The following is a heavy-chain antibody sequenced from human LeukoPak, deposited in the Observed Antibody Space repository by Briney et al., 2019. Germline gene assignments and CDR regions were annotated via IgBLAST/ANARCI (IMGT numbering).Heavy chain of an antibody. CDR2: INSDGSSP. D-gene: IGHD6-19*01. CDR3: AKALRAYSSGWLDY. Sequence: GGSLRLSCAASGFTFSNWMHWVRQAPGKGLVWVSRINSDGSSPNYADSVKGRFTISRDNAKNTLYLQMNGLRAEDTAVYYCAKALRAYSSGWLDYWGQGTLVTVSS. J-gene: IGHJ4*02. CDR1: GFTFSNW. V-gene: IGHV3-74*01.